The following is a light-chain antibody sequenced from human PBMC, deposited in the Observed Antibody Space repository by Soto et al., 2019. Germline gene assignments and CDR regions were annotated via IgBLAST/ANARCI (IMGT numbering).Light chain of an antibody. CDR3: TSYAGTNNLGV. Sequence: SALTQPPSASGSPGQSVTISCTGTSSDVGGYNYVSWYQQHPDKAPKLMIYEVTKRPSGVPDRFSGSKSGNTASLTVSGLQAEDEADYYCTSYAGTNNLGVFGTGTKVTVL. V-gene: IGLV2-8*01. J-gene: IGLJ1*01. CDR1: SSDVGGYNY. CDR2: EVT.